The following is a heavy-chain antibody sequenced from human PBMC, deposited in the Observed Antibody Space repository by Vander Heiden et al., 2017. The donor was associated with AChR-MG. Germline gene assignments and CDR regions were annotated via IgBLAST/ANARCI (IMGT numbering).Heavy chain of an antibody. CDR3: ARGERDWDHDY. CDR1: GGTFSSSA. CDR2: ISPIFGTA. Sequence: QVQLVQSGAEVTKPGSSVKVSCKASGGTFSSSAISWVRQAPGQGREGMGGISPIFGTANDAQKFQGRVTITADKSTSTAYMELSSLRSEDTAVYDCARGERDWDHDYWGQGTLVTVSS. D-gene: IGHD1-1*01. J-gene: IGHJ4*02. V-gene: IGHV1-69*06.